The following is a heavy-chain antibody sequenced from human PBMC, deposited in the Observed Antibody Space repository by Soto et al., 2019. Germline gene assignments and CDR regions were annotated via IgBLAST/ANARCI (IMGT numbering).Heavy chain of an antibody. J-gene: IGHJ6*02. D-gene: IGHD1-26*01. CDR1: GFTFSSYG. CDR3: ARSIVGAPYGMDA. V-gene: IGHV3-33*01. Sequence: SLRLSCAASGFTFSSYGMHWVRQAPGKGLEWVAVIWYDGSNKYYADSVKGRFTISRDNSKNTLYLQMNSLRAEDTAVYYCARSIVGAPYGMDAWGQGTTVTV. CDR2: IWYDGSNK.